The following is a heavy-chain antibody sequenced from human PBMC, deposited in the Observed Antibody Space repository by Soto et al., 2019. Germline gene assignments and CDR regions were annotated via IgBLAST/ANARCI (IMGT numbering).Heavy chain of an antibody. V-gene: IGHV4-59*01. CDR3: ARDDPPFDY. Sequence: PAETLSLTCTVSGGSISSYYWSWIRQPPGKGLELIGYIYYSGSTNYNTSLKSRVTISVDTSKNQFSLKLSSVTAADTAVYYCARDDPPFDYWAQGTLVLVSS. CDR2: IYYSGST. CDR1: GGSISSYY. J-gene: IGHJ4*02.